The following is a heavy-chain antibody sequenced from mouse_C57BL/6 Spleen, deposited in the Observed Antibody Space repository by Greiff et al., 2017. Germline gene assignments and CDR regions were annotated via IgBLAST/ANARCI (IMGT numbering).Heavy chain of an antibody. Sequence: QVQLQQPGTELVKPGASVKLSCKASGYTFTSYWMHWVKQRPGQGLEWIGNINPSNGGTNYNEKFKSKATLTVDKSSSTAYMQLSSLTSEDSAVYYCARSGYDYGDYYAMDDWGQGTSVTVSS. CDR1: GYTFTSYW. CDR2: INPSNGGT. D-gene: IGHD2-4*01. J-gene: IGHJ4*01. CDR3: ARSGYDYGDYYAMDD. V-gene: IGHV1-53*01.